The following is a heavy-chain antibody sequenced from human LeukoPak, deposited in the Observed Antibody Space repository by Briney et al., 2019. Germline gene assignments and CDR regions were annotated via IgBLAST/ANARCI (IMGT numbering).Heavy chain of an antibody. Sequence: PSETLSLTCGVSGEPLSGYYWSWIRQPPGKGLEWIGDISESGSTNYNPSLKSRVTISVDPSKNQFSLKLNSVTAADTAVYYCASRGTRARWGQGTLVTVSS. CDR2: ISESGST. V-gene: IGHV4-34*01. CDR1: GEPLSGYY. J-gene: IGHJ4*02. D-gene: IGHD3-10*01. CDR3: ASRGTRAR.